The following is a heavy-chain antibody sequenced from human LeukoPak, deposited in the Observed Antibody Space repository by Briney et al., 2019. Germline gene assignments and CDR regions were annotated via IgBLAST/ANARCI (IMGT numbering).Heavy chain of an antibody. V-gene: IGHV3-30*18. CDR1: GFIFSSYG. J-gene: IGHJ4*02. Sequence: GGSLRLSCAASGFIFSSYGMHWVRQAPGKGLEWVAVISFDGRDIYYTESVKGRFAISRDNSNNTLYLQMNSLRTEDTAVYYCAKHLFEDGSGSGYFDYWGQGTLVTVSS. CDR2: ISFDGRDI. D-gene: IGHD3-10*01. CDR3: AKHLFEDGSGSGYFDY.